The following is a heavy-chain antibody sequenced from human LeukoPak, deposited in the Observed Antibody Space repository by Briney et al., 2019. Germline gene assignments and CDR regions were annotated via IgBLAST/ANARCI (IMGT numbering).Heavy chain of an antibody. Sequence: SQTLSLTCTVSLGSISSGSYYWSWIRQPAGKGLELIGRIYTSGSTNYNPSLKRRVTISVDTSKNQFSLKLSSVTAADTAVYYCAREAPTGERAFDIWGQGTMVTVPS. CDR2: IYTSGST. V-gene: IGHV4-61*02. J-gene: IGHJ3*02. D-gene: IGHD1-1*01. CDR3: AREAPTGERAFDI. CDR1: LGSISSGSYY.